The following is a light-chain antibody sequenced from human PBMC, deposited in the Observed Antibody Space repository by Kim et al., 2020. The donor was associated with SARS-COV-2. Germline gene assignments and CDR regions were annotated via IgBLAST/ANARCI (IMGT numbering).Light chain of an antibody. Sequence: EIVLTQSPGTLSLSPGERATVTCRASQSVSSSYLAWYQQKPGQAPRLLIYGASSRATGIPDRFSGSGSGTGFTLTISRLGPGDFAVYYCQQYGREPFTFGPGTKVDIK. J-gene: IGKJ3*01. V-gene: IGKV3-20*01. CDR1: QSVSSSY. CDR3: QQYGREPFT. CDR2: GAS.